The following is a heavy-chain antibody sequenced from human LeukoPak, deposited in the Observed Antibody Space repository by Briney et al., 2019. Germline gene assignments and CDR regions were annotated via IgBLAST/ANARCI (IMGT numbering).Heavy chain of an antibody. CDR3: AKDPHQLILSNYFDD. V-gene: IGHV3-23*01. Sequence: PGGSLRLSCAASGFTFSSYAMSWVRQAPGKGLEWVSTISGSGDSTYYADSVKGRFTISGDNSKNTLYLQMDSLRTEDTAVYYCAKDPHQLILSNYFDDWGQGTLVTVSS. D-gene: IGHD2/OR15-2a*01. CDR2: ISGSGDST. CDR1: GFTFSSYA. J-gene: IGHJ4*02.